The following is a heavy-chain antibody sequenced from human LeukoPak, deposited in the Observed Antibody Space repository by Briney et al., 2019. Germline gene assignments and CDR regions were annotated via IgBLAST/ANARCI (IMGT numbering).Heavy chain of an antibody. J-gene: IGHJ4*02. CDR1: GFTFSSSA. CDR3: ARAYYDSSGYYEAAHYFDY. Sequence: GGCLRLSCAASGFTFSSSAMHWVRQAPGKGLEWVAVISYDGSNKYYADSVKGRFTISRDNPKNTLYLQMNSLRAEDTAVYYCARAYYDSSGYYEAAHYFDYWGQGTLVTVSS. V-gene: IGHV3-30-3*01. CDR2: ISYDGSNK. D-gene: IGHD3-22*01.